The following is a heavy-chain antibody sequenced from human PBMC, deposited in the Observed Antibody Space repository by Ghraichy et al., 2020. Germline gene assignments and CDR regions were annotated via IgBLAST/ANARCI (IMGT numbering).Heavy chain of an antibody. D-gene: IGHD6-19*01. CDR2: IYYSGST. CDR1: GGSVSSGSYY. Sequence: SETLSLTCTVSGGSVSSGSYYWSWIRQPPGKGLEWIGYIYYSGSTNYNPSLKSRVTISVDTSKNQFSLKLSSVTAADTAVYYCARSVAVAGGAWFDPWGQGTLVTVSS. J-gene: IGHJ5*02. CDR3: ARSVAVAGGAWFDP. V-gene: IGHV4-61*01.